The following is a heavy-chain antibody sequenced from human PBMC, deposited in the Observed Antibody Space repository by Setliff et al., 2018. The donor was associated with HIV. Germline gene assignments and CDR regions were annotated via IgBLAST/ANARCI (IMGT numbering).Heavy chain of an antibody. D-gene: IGHD6-13*01. CDR1: GFTFSNYW. V-gene: IGHV3-74*03. Sequence: GGSLRLSCAASGFTFSNYWMHWVRQAPGKGLEWVSRINSDGGISEHAGAVKGRLTISRDNARNTLYLEMNSLRVEDAAMYYCVRVAGFSSSWFGYWGQGTLVTVSS. CDR2: INSDGGIS. CDR3: VRVAGFSSSWFGY. J-gene: IGHJ5*01.